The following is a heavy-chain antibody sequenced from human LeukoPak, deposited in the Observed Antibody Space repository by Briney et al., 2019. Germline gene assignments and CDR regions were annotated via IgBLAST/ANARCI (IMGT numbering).Heavy chain of an antibody. CDR2: IYYSGST. D-gene: IGHD6-6*01. V-gene: IGHV4-59*01. CDR1: GGSISSYY. Sequence: SETLSLTCTVSGGSISSYYWSWIRQPPGKGLEWIGYIYYSGSTNYNPSLKSRVTISVDTSKNQFSLKLSSVTAADTAVYYCARGKYSSSSSSDXXDQGTLVTV. CDR3: ARGKYSSSSSSDX. J-gene: IGHJ4*02.